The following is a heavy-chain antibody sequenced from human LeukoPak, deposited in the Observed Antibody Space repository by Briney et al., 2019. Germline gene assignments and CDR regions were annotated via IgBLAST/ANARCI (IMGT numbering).Heavy chain of an antibody. CDR2: ISYEGSVT. CDR1: GFTFSNYA. V-gene: IGHV3-30*04. D-gene: IGHD3-10*01. CDR3: VRDRAPWGGALGGAKGMDV. Sequence: GKSLRLSCAASGFTFSNYALHWVRQPPGKGLEWAAVISYEGSVTYYADSVKGRFTISRDNSKNTLDLQMNSLRVEDTAVYYCVRDRAPWGGALGGAKGMDVWGEGTTVTVPS. J-gene: IGHJ6*04.